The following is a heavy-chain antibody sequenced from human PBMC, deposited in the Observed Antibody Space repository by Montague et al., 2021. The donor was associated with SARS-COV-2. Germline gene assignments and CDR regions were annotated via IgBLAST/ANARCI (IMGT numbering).Heavy chain of an antibody. CDR1: GFTFSAFW. J-gene: IGHJ4*02. Sequence: SRRLSFSASGFTFSAFWMTWVRQAPGKGLEWVANIKQDGSQKYYLESVKGRFTISRDNAQNSLHLQMNSLRLEDTAVYYCATELPGYYDDSGYYSAFDHWGQGTLVSVSS. V-gene: IGHV3-7*05. CDR3: ATELPGYYDDSGYYSAFDH. D-gene: IGHD3-22*01. CDR2: IKQDGSQK.